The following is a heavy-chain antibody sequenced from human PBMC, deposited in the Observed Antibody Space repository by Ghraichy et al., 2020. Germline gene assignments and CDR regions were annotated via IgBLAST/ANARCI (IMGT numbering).Heavy chain of an antibody. V-gene: IGHV4-39*01. J-gene: IGHJ3*02. CDR2: IYYSGST. CDR3: ARHIDYGDYPDAFDI. Sequence: SETLSLTCTVSGGSISSSSYYWGWIRQPPGKGLEWIGSIYYSGSTYYNPSLKSRVTISVDTSKNQFSLKLSSVTAADTALYYCARHIDYGDYPDAFDIWGQGTMVTVSS. CDR1: GGSISSSSYY. D-gene: IGHD4-17*01.